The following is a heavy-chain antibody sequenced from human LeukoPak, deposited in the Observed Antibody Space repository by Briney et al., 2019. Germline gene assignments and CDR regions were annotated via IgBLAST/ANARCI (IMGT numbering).Heavy chain of an antibody. J-gene: IGHJ3*02. CDR1: GVSMNNYY. D-gene: IGHD5-18*01. CDR2: SHNNGES. CDR3: VRQPGSTAAFDT. Sequence: SETLSLTCIVSGVSMNNYYWSWIRQTPGKGLEWVAYSHNNGESRYNPSLKSRITISVYTSKSEFTLKLSSVTAADTAIYDCVRQPGSTAAFDTWGQGTIVTVS. V-gene: IGHV4-59*08.